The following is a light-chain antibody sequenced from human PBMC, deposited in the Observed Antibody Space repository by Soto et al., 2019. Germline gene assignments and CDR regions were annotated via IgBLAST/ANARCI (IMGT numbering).Light chain of an antibody. CDR1: QSSSRW. V-gene: IGKV1-5*03. J-gene: IGKJ1*01. CDR2: KAS. CDR3: QQYNSLWT. Sequence: DIQMTQSPSTLSASVGDRVTITCRASQSSSRWLAWYQQKPGKAPKLLIYKASTLESGVPSRFSGSGSGTEFTLTISSLQPDDFATYYCQQYNSLWTFGQGTKVDI.